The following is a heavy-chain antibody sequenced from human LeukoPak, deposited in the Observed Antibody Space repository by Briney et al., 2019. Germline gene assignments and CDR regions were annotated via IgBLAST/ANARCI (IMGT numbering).Heavy chain of an antibody. CDR3: ARVRGIFGSSCYPSLFDY. CDR1: GGSISSYY. J-gene: IGHJ4*02. CDR2: IYYSGST. Sequence: PSETLSLTCTVYGGSISSYYWSWIRQPPGKGLEWIGYIYYSGSTNYNPSLKSRVTISVDTSKNQFSLKLSSVTAADTAVYYCARVRGIFGSSCYPSLFDYWGQGTLVTVSS. V-gene: IGHV4-59*01. D-gene: IGHD3-22*01.